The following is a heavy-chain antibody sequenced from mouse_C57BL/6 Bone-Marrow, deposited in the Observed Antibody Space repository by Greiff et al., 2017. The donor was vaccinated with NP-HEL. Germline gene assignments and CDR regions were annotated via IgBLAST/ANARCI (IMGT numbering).Heavy chain of an antibody. CDR3: ARDYDYGGYAMDY. D-gene: IGHD2-4*01. Sequence: EVQLQQSGPVLVKPGASVKMSCKASGYTFTDYYMNWVKQSHGKSLEWIGVINPYNGGTSYNQKFKGKATLTVDKSSSTAYMELNSLTSEDSAVYYCARDYDYGGYAMDYWGQGTSVTVSS. CDR2: INPYNGGT. CDR1: GYTFTDYY. J-gene: IGHJ4*01. V-gene: IGHV1-19*01.